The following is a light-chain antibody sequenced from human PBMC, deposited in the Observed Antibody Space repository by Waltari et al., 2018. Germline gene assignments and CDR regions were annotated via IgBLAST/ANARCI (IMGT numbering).Light chain of an antibody. CDR2: DAS. J-gene: IGKJ4*01. Sequence: DIQMTKSPSHLSASLGDRVTITCQARQDIRNYLNWYQQKPGKAPKLLLYDASNLETGVPSRFSGSGSGTDLTFTISSLQPEDIATYYCQQYDNLLLTFGGGTKVEIK. CDR3: QQYDNLLLT. V-gene: IGKV1-33*01. CDR1: QDIRNY.